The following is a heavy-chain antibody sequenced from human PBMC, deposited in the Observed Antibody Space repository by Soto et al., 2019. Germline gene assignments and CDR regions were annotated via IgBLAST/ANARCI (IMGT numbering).Heavy chain of an antibody. J-gene: IGHJ5*02. CDR3: AKGESGSYYNWFDH. D-gene: IGHD1-26*01. Sequence: GGSLRLSCAASGFTFSSYAMSWVRQAPGKGLEWVAAISGSGGRTYYADSVKGRFTISRDNSKNTLYLQMNSLRAEDAAVYCCAKGESGSYYNWFDHWGQGTLVTVSS. V-gene: IGHV3-23*01. CDR1: GFTFSSYA. CDR2: ISGSGGRT.